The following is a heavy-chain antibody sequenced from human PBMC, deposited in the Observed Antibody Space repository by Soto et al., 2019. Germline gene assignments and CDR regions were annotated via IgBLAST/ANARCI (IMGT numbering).Heavy chain of an antibody. CDR2: IYYSGST. CDR1: GGSISSSNW. D-gene: IGHD2-2*01. CDR3: ARLHGYCISTSCYGYYAMDV. J-gene: IGHJ6*02. Sequence: SETLSLTCAVSGGSISSSNWWSWVRQPPGKGLEWIGEIYYSGSTNYNPSLKSRVTISVDTSKNQFSLKLSSVTAADTAVYYCARLHGYCISTSCYGYYAMDVWGQGTTVT. V-gene: IGHV4-4*02.